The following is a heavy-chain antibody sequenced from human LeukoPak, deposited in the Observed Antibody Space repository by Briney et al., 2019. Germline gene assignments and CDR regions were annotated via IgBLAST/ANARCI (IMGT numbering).Heavy chain of an antibody. J-gene: IGHJ4*02. D-gene: IGHD6-13*01. Sequence: GGSLRLSCVASGFTFNNYPMNWVRQAPGKGLEWVSSITSSGDTTYYAASVQGRFTISRDNSENTLYLQMTSLRADDTAIYYCAKGSSTWYYFDSWGQGTLVTVSS. CDR2: ITSSGDTT. CDR1: GFTFNNYP. CDR3: AKGSSTWYYFDS. V-gene: IGHV3-23*01.